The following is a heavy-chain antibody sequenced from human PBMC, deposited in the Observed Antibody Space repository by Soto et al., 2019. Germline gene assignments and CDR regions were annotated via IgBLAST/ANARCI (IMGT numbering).Heavy chain of an antibody. CDR1: GGSISSSNW. D-gene: IGHD6-6*01. Sequence: SETLSLTCAVSGGSISSSNWWRWVRQPPGKGLEWIGEIYHSGSTNYNPSLKSRVTISVDKSKNQFSLKLSSVSAADTAVYYCARDIGIAARKGYSGMEVWGQGTTVTVSS. CDR2: IYHSGST. J-gene: IGHJ6*02. CDR3: ARDIGIAARKGYSGMEV. V-gene: IGHV4-4*02.